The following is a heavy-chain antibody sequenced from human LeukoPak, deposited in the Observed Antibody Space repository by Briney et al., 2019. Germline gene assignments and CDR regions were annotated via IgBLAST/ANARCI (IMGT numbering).Heavy chain of an antibody. CDR1: GFTFGSYA. CDR2: IFGSGGSA. D-gene: IGHD2-15*01. CDR3: AKTTTGYSSGRYPAWPINY. J-gene: IGHJ4*02. Sequence: GGSLRLSCAASGFTFGSYAMYWVRQAPGKGLEWVSGIFGSGGSAHYADSVKGRFTISRDNSKNTVYLQMDSLRVEDTAIYYCAKTTTGYSSGRYPAWPINYWGQGTLVTVSS. V-gene: IGHV3-23*01.